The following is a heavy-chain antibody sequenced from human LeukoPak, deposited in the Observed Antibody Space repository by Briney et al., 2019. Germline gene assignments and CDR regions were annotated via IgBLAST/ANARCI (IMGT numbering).Heavy chain of an antibody. CDR3: ASSGLQYGMDV. V-gene: IGHV3-74*01. CDR2: TNDDGSST. D-gene: IGHD6-19*01. J-gene: IGHJ6*02. CDR1: GLTFSRSW. Sequence: GGSLRLSCAASGLTFSRSWMHWVRQAPGKGLVWVSRTNDDGSSTNYADSVKGRFTISRDNAKNTLYLQMNSLRAEDTAVYYCASSGLQYGMDVWGQGTTVTVSS.